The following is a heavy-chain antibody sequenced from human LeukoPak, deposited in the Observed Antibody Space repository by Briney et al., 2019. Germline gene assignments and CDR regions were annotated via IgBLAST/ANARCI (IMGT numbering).Heavy chain of an antibody. CDR2: ISSSGSTI. CDR3: ARAECGGDCRYYYYYMDV. J-gene: IGHJ6*03. D-gene: IGHD2-21*02. Sequence: PGGSLRPSCAASGFTFSSYEMNWVRQAPGKGLEWVSYISSSGSTIYYADSVKGRFTISRDNAKNSLYLQMNSLRAEDTAEYYCARAECGGDCRYYYYYMDVWGKGTTVTVSS. V-gene: IGHV3-48*03. CDR1: GFTFSSYE.